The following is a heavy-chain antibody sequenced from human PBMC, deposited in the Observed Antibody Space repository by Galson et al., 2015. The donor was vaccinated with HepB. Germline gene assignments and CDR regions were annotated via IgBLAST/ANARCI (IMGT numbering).Heavy chain of an antibody. CDR2: ISAPGGST. J-gene: IGHJ4*02. CDR3: AKDFARGRDFDWYDPVAY. D-gene: IGHD3-9*01. V-gene: IGHV3-23*01. Sequence: SLRLSCAASGFTFRSYAMSWVRQAPGKGLEWVSTISAPGGSTYYADSVKGRFTMSRDNVKNILYLQMNSLRADDTAVYYCAKDFARGRDFDWYDPVAYWGQGTLVTVSS. CDR1: GFTFRSYA.